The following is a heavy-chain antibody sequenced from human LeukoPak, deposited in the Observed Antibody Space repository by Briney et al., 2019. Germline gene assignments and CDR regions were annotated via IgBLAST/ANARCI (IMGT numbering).Heavy chain of an antibody. CDR1: GFTFSSFA. Sequence: GGSLRLSCAASGFTFSSFAMHWVRQAPGKGLEWVAVISYDGSNKYYADSVKGRFTISRDSSKNTLYLQMNSLRAEDTAVYYCAKDQVATIYRAYFDYWGQGTLVTVSS. D-gene: IGHD5-12*01. J-gene: IGHJ4*02. V-gene: IGHV3-30-3*02. CDR3: AKDQVATIYRAYFDY. CDR2: ISYDGSNK.